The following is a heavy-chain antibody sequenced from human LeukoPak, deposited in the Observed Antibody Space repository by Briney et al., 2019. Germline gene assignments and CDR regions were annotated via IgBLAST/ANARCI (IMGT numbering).Heavy chain of an antibody. J-gene: IGHJ4*02. CDR2: IYTSGST. CDR1: GGSISSYY. CDR3: ARYYCSSTSCSAFDY. Sequence: PSETLSLTCTVSGGSISSYYWSWIRQPAGKGLEWIGRIYTSGSTNYNPSLKSRVTTSVDTSKNQFSLKLSSVTAADTAVYYCARYYCSSTSCSAFDYWGQGALVTVSS. V-gene: IGHV4-4*07. D-gene: IGHD2-2*01.